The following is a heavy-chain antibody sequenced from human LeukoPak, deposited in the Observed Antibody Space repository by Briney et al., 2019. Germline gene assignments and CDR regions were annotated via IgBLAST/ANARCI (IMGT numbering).Heavy chain of an antibody. Sequence: PGGSLRLSCAASGFTFSSYLMNWVRQAPGKGLEWVSSISSSSSYIYYADSVKGRFTISRDNTKNSVYLQMNSLRAEDTAVYYCSGTYSGSPLDFGYWGQGTLVTVSS. CDR2: ISSSSSYI. D-gene: IGHD1-26*01. CDR3: SGTYSGSPLDFGY. CDR1: GFTFSSYL. V-gene: IGHV3-21*01. J-gene: IGHJ4*02.